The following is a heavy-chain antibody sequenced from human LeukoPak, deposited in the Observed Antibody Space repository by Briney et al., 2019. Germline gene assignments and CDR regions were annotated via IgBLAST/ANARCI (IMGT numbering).Heavy chain of an antibody. CDR1: GGTFSSHA. CDR3: AREVLSSDGSSWYWGDWFDP. V-gene: IGHV1-69*01. Sequence: GSSVKVSCKASGGTFSSHAISWVRQAPGQGLEWMGGIIPIFGTANYAQKFQGRVTITADESTSTAYMELSSLRSEDTAVYYCAREVLSSDGSSWYWGDWFDPWGQGTLVTVSS. CDR2: IIPIFGTA. D-gene: IGHD6-13*01. J-gene: IGHJ5*02.